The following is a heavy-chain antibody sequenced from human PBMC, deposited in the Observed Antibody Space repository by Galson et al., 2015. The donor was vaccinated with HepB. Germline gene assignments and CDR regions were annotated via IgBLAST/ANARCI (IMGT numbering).Heavy chain of an antibody. CDR2: ISSSSSYI. Sequence: LRLSCAASGFTFSSYSMNWVRQAPGKGLEWVSSISSSSSYIYYADSVKGRFTISRDNAKNSLYLQMNSLRAEDTAVYYCARDIASIAAARWFDPWGQGTLVTVSS. CDR3: ARDIASIAAARWFDP. D-gene: IGHD6-13*01. V-gene: IGHV3-21*01. CDR1: GFTFSSYS. J-gene: IGHJ5*02.